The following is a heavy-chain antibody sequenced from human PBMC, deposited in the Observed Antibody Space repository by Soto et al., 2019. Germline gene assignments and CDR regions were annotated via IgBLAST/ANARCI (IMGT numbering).Heavy chain of an antibody. CDR3: AHRPSGWYLFDY. D-gene: IGHD6-19*01. V-gene: IGHV2-5*01. Sequence: QITLKESGPTLVRPTQPLTLTCTFSGFSLSTSGLGVGWIRQPPGKALEWLALIYWNDDKRYSPSLKARLTITKDNSKNQVVLTMTNMDPVYTAPYYCAHRPSGWYLFDYWGQGTLVTVSS. J-gene: IGHJ4*02. CDR2: IYWNDDK. CDR1: GFSLSTSGLG.